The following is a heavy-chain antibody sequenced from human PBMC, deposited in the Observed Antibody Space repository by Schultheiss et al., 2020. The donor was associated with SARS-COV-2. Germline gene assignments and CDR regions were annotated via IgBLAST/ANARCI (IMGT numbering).Heavy chain of an antibody. Sequence: SETLSLTCTVSGYSISSGYYWGWIRQPAGKGLEWIGSIYHSGSTYYNPSLKSRVTISVDTSKNQFSLKLSSVTAADTAVYYCARRSGNGYYYYMDVWGKGTTVTVSS. V-gene: IGHV4-38-2*02. CDR3: ARRSGNGYYYYMDV. CDR2: IYHSGST. J-gene: IGHJ6*03. CDR1: GYSISSGYY. D-gene: IGHD4-23*01.